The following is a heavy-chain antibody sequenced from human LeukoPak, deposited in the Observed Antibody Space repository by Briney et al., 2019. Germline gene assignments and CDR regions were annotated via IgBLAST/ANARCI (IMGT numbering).Heavy chain of an antibody. Sequence: TSETLSLTCTVSGGSISSYYWSWIRQPPGKGLEWIGYIYYSGSTNYNPSLKSRVTISVDTSKNQFSLKLSSVTAADTDVYYCARGGAAVDDYYYYGMDVWGQGTTVTVSS. J-gene: IGHJ6*02. D-gene: IGHD6-25*01. CDR1: GGSISSYY. CDR3: ARGGAAVDDYYYYGMDV. CDR2: IYYSGST. V-gene: IGHV4-59*01.